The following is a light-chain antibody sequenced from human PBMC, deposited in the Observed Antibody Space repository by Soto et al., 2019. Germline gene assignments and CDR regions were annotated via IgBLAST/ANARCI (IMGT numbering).Light chain of an antibody. V-gene: IGKV3-20*01. CDR2: AAS. CDR3: QQYGRSPPLI. Sequence: EIVLTQSPGPLSLSPGERATLSCRASQSVSSNYLAWYQQKPGLAPRLLCYAASTRATGIPDRFSVSGSGTDFTLTISRLEPEDFAVYYCQQYGRSPPLIFGGGTKVEIK. J-gene: IGKJ4*01. CDR1: QSVSSNY.